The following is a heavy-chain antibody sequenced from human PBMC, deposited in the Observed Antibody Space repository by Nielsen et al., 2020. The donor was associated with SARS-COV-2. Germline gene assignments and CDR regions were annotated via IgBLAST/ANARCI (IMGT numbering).Heavy chain of an antibody. CDR1: GFTFGTYW. J-gene: IGHJ4*02. CDR3: ARLWDDGYYFDTGPYDY. Sequence: GGSLRLSCAASGFTFGTYWMSWARQAPGKGLEWVATIRQDGNQRHYVDSVKGRSTISRDNAKNTLYLQMNGLRAEDTAVYYCARLWDDGYYFDTGPYDYWGQGTLVTVSS. V-gene: IGHV3-7*02. CDR2: IRQDGNQR. D-gene: IGHD3-22*01.